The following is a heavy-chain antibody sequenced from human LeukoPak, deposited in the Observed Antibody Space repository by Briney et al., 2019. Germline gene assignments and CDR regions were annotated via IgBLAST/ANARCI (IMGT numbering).Heavy chain of an antibody. Sequence: SETLSLTCTVSAYSISSGYYWGWIRQPPGKGLEWIGSIYHSGRTYYNPSLKSRVTISVDTSKNQFSLKLSSVTAADTAVYYCARDVVRLRGAPSPFDYWGQGTLVTVSS. CDR2: IYHSGRT. V-gene: IGHV4-38-2*02. CDR1: AYSISSGYY. D-gene: IGHD3-10*01. J-gene: IGHJ4*02. CDR3: ARDVVRLRGAPSPFDY.